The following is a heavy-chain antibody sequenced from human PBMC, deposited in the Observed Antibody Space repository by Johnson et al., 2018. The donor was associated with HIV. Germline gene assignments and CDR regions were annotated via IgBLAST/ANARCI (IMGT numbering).Heavy chain of an antibody. J-gene: IGHJ3*02. CDR3: ARDALLRFVEWFI. Sequence: QVQLVESGGGLVQPGRSLRLSCAASGFIFDDYAMHWVRQAPGKGLEWVAVISYDGSIKYYGDSVKGRFTISRDNSKNTLYLQMNSLRVEDTAVYYCARDALLRFVEWFIWGQGTMVTVSS. V-gene: IGHV3-30-3*01. D-gene: IGHD3-3*01. CDR2: ISYDGSIK. CDR1: GFIFDDYA.